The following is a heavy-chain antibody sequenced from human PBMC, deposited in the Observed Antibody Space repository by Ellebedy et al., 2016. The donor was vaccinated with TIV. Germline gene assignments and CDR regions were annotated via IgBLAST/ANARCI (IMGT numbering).Heavy chain of an antibody. J-gene: IGHJ4*02. Sequence: ASVKVSCKASGGTFSSYGISWVRQAPGQGLEWMGGIIPIFGTANYAQKFQGRVTMTRDTSTSTVYTELSSLRSEDTAVYYCARTIAARLSGEFDFWGQGTLVTVSS. CDR1: GGTFSSYG. CDR2: IIPIFGTA. D-gene: IGHD6-6*01. V-gene: IGHV1-69*05. CDR3: ARTIAARLSGEFDF.